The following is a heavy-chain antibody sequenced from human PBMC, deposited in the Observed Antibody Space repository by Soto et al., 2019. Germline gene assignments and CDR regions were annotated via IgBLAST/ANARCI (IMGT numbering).Heavy chain of an antibody. CDR2: ISSSSSYI. J-gene: IGHJ4*02. Sequence: GGSLRLSCAASGFTFSSYSMNWVRQAPGKGLEWVSSISSSSSYIYYADSVKGRFTISRDNAKNSLYLQMNSLRAEDTAVYYCARDRGMSDPPPLWSGYFESQLVWGQGTLVTVSS. D-gene: IGHD3-3*01. CDR1: GFTFSSYS. CDR3: ARDRGMSDPPPLWSGYFESQLV. V-gene: IGHV3-21*01.